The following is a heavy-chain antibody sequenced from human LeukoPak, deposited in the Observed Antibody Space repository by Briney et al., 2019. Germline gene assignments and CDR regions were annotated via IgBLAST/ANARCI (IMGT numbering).Heavy chain of an antibody. J-gene: IGHJ5*02. D-gene: IGHD6-13*01. Sequence: SETLSLTCAVYDGSFSGYYWSWIRQPPGKGLEWIGEINHSGSTNYNPSLKSRVTILVDTSKNQFSLKLSSVTAADTAVCYCAGQLDQGWFDPWGQGSLVTVSS. CDR1: DGSFSGYY. CDR2: INHSGST. CDR3: AGQLDQGWFDP. V-gene: IGHV4-34*01.